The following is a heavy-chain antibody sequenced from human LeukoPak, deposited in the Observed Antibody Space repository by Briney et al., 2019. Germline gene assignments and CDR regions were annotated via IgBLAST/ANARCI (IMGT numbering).Heavy chain of an antibody. Sequence: ASVKVSCKASGYTFTSYSINWVRQAPGQGLEWMGWIDSKTGNPTYAQGFTGRFVFSLDTSVTTAYLQISSLKAEDTAVYYCAGDVGYYDSSGYYLGWFDPWGQGTLVTVSS. V-gene: IGHV7-4-1*02. CDR3: AGDVGYYDSSGYYLGWFDP. CDR1: GYTFTSYS. J-gene: IGHJ5*02. D-gene: IGHD3-22*01. CDR2: IDSKTGNP.